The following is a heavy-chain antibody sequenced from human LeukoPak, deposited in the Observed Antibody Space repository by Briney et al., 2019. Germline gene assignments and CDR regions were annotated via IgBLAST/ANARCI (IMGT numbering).Heavy chain of an antibody. CDR3: EKWARGWYGDRTDY. J-gene: IGHJ4*02. D-gene: IGHD6-19*01. CDR2: ISWNSGSI. V-gene: IGHV3-9*01. CDR1: GFTFDDYA. Sequence: GGSLRLSCAASGFTFDDYAMHWVRQAPGKGLEWVSGISWNSGSIGYADSVKGRFTISRDNAKNSLYLQMISLRAEDTALYYCEKWARGWYGDRTDYWGQGTRVTVSS.